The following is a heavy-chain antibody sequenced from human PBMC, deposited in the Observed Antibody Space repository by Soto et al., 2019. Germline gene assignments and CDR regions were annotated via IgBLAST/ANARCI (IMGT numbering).Heavy chain of an antibody. V-gene: IGHV3-30*18. D-gene: IGHD3-10*01. CDR3: GKDSYGSGSGSVDY. J-gene: IGHJ4*02. CDR1: GFTFSSYG. CDR2: ISYDGSNK. Sequence: QVQLVESGGGVVQPGRSLRLSCAASGFTFSSYGMHWVRQAPGKGLEWVAVISYDGSNKYYADSVKGRFTISRDNSKNTLYLQMNSLRAEDTAVYYCGKDSYGSGSGSVDYWGKGTLVTVSS.